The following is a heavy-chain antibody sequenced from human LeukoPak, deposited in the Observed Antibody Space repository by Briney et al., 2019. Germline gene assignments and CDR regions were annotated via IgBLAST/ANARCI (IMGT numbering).Heavy chain of an antibody. V-gene: IGHV3-30*02. Sequence: GGSLRLSCAASGFTFSSYGMHWVRQAPGKGLEWVAFIRYDGSNKYYADSVKGRFTVYRDNSKNTLDLQMNSLRAEDTALYYCAKDMIVIVPAALGYWGQGTLVTVSS. J-gene: IGHJ4*02. CDR1: GFTFSSYG. D-gene: IGHD2-2*01. CDR3: AKDMIVIVPAALGY. CDR2: IRYDGSNK.